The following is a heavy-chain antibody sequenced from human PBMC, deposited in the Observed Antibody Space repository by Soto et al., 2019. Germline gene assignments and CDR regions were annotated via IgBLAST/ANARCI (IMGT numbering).Heavy chain of an antibody. CDR2: ISSSSSYT. CDR3: ARPWKLYYYYGMDV. J-gene: IGHJ6*02. V-gene: IGHV3-11*06. Sequence: VGSLRLSCAASGFTFSDYYMSWIRQAPGKGLEWVSYISSSSSYTNYADSVKGRFTISRDNAKNSLYLQMNSLRAEDTAVYYCARPWKLYYYYGMDVWGQGTTVTVSS. CDR1: GFTFSDYY. D-gene: IGHD1-1*01.